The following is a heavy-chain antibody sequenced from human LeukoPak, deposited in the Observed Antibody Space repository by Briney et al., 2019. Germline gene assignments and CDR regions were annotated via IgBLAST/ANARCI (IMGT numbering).Heavy chain of an antibody. V-gene: IGHV4-59*01. J-gene: IGHJ4*02. CDR1: GGSISSYY. CDR3: ARSEFDWLLKFDY. D-gene: IGHD3-9*01. Sequence: SETLSLTCTVSGGSISSYYWSWIRQPPGKGLEWIGYIYYSGSTNYNPSLKSRVTISVDTSKNLFSLKLSSVTAADTAVYYCARSEFDWLLKFDYWGQGTLVTVSS. CDR2: IYYSGST.